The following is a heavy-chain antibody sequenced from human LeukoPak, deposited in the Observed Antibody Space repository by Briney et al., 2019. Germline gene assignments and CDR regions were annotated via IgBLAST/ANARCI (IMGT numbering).Heavy chain of an antibody. V-gene: IGHV4-38-2*02. CDR1: GYSISSGYY. CDR2: IYHSGST. D-gene: IGHD5-12*01. Sequence: SETLSLTCTVSGYSISSGYYWGWIRQPPGKGLEWIGSIYHSGSTYYNPSLKSRVTISVDTSKNQFSLKLSSVTAADTAVYYCAREERGYSGYDSPGWFDPWGQGTLVTVSS. J-gene: IGHJ5*02. CDR3: AREERGYSGYDSPGWFDP.